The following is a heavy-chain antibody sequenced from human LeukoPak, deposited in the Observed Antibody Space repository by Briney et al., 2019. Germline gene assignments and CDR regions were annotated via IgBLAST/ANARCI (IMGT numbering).Heavy chain of an antibody. CDR2: ISSSGSVK. CDR3: ARDWLRLGY. CDR1: GFTVSSYE. Sequence: GGSLRLSCAASGFTVSSYEMNWVRQAPGKGLEWVSYISSSGSVKFYADSVKGRSTISRDNAKNSLHLQMNSLRAEDTAVYYCARDWLRLGYWGQGTLVTVSS. J-gene: IGHJ4*02. D-gene: IGHD5-12*01. V-gene: IGHV3-48*03.